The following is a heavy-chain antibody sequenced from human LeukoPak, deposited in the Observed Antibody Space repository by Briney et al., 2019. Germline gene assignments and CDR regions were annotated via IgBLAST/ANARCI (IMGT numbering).Heavy chain of an antibody. CDR2: INPNSGGT. Sequence: VASVKVSCEASGYTFTGYYMHWVRQAPGQGLEWMGWINPNSGGTNYAQKFQGRVTMTRDTSISTAYMELSRLRSDDTAVYYCARYFQDPRVGATTADYWGQGTLVTVSS. V-gene: IGHV1-2*02. J-gene: IGHJ4*02. D-gene: IGHD1-26*01. CDR1: GYTFTGYY. CDR3: ARYFQDPRVGATTADY.